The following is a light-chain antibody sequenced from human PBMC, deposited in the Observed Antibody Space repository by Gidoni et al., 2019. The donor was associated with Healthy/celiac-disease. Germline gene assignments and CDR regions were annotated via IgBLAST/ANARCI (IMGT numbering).Light chain of an antibody. CDR3: QQYNSYGT. Sequence: DIQMTQSPSTLSASVGDRVTITCRASTSISSWLDWYQQKPGKAPKLLIYKAASLESGVPSRFSGSGSGTEFTLTISSLQPDDFATYYCQQYNSYGTFGRXTKVEIK. J-gene: IGKJ1*01. CDR1: TSISSW. V-gene: IGKV1-5*03. CDR2: KAA.